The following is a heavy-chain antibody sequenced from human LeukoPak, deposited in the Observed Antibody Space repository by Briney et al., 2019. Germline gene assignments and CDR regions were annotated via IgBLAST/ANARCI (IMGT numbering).Heavy chain of an antibody. Sequence: SETLSLTCTVSGGSISSGGYYWSWIRQHPGKGLEWIGYIYYSGSTYYNPSLKSRVTISVDTSKNQFSLKLSSVTAADTAVYYCATHPWNVQNYYGMDVWGQGTTVTVSS. CDR2: IYYSGST. J-gene: IGHJ6*02. CDR3: ATHPWNVQNYYGMDV. CDR1: GGSISSGGYY. V-gene: IGHV4-31*03. D-gene: IGHD1-1*01.